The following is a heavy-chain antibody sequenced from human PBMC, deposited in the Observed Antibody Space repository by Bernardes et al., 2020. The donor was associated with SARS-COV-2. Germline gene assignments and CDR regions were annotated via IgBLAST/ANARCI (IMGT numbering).Heavy chain of an antibody. Sequence: GGSLRLSCAASGFTFSSYAMSWVRQAPGKGLEWVSAISGSGGSTYYADSVKGRFTISRDNSKNTLYLQMNSLRAEDTAVYYCAKDVYCTNDVSPSCYYYGMDVWGQGTTVTVSS. CDR1: GFTFSSYA. J-gene: IGHJ6*02. CDR2: ISGSGGST. CDR3: AKDVYCTNDVSPSCYYYGMDV. V-gene: IGHV3-23*01. D-gene: IGHD2-8*01.